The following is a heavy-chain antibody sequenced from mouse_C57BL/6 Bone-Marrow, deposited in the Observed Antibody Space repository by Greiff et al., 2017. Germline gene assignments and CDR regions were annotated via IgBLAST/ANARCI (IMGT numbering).Heavy chain of an antibody. J-gene: IGHJ2*01. Sequence: EVQVVESGTVLARPGASVKMSCKTSGYTFTSYWMHWVKQRPGQGLEWIGAIYPGNSDTSYNQKFKGKAKLTAVTSASTAYMELSSLTKEDSAVYYCTREKDSAGPYYFDYWGQGTTLTVSS. D-gene: IGHD3-2*02. CDR3: TREKDSAGPYYFDY. CDR2: IYPGNSDT. CDR1: GYTFTSYW. V-gene: IGHV1-5*01.